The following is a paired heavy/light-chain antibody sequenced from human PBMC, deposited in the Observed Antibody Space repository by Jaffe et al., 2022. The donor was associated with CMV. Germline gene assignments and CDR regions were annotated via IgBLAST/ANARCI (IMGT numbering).Light chain of an antibody. CDR2: DAS. J-gene: IGKJ4*01. Sequence: DIQMTQSPSSVSASVGDRVTITCRASQDISNLLAWYQQKPGKAPKILIYDASNLQSGVPSRFSGTGSGTDFTLTISSLQPEDVAIYYCLQAKSFPLTFGGGTKVDIK. V-gene: IGKV1-12*01. CDR1: QDISNL. CDR3: LQAKSFPLT.
Heavy chain of an antibody. Sequence: EVQLVESGGALIQSGGSLRLSCAASGFTFGSHPMSWVRQPPGKGLEWVSSIHSSGIHTYYADSVKGRFTISRDNSKSTLYLQMNSLRAEDTAIYYCAKDFRYCSGGHCYGWFDAWGQGTLVTVSS. D-gene: IGHD2-15*01. CDR1: GFTFGSHP. V-gene: IGHV3-23*05. CDR3: AKDFRYCSGGHCYGWFDA. CDR2: IHSSGIHT. J-gene: IGHJ5*02.